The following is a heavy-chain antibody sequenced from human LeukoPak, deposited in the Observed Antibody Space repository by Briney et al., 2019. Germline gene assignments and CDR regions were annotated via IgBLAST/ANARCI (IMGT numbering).Heavy chain of an antibody. CDR3: ARGLYYYDSSGHDAFDI. D-gene: IGHD3-22*01. J-gene: IGHJ3*02. Sequence: GESLKISCKGSGYSFTSYWIGWVRQMPGKGLEWMGIIYPGDSDTRYSPSFQGQVTISADKSISTAYLQWSSLKAPDTAMYYCARGLYYYDSSGHDAFDIWGQGTMVTVSS. V-gene: IGHV5-51*01. CDR2: IYPGDSDT. CDR1: GYSFTSYW.